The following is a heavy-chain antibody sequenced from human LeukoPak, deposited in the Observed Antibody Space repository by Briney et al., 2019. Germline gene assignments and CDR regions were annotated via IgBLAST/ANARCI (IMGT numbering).Heavy chain of an antibody. D-gene: IGHD2-21*02. J-gene: IGHJ1*01. Sequence: GGSLRLSCAASGFTYSNYAMNWVRQAPGKGLEWVSGISSGGGTTYYADSVKGRFTISRDNSKNTLYLQMDSLRAEDTAVYYCARDFKCGGDCYHEYFQHWGQGTQVTVSS. V-gene: IGHV3-23*01. CDR1: GFTYSNYA. CDR3: ARDFKCGGDCYHEYFQH. CDR2: ISSGGGTT.